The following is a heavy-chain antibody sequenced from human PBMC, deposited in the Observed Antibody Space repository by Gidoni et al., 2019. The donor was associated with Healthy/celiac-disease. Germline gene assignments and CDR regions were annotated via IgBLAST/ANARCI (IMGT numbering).Heavy chain of an antibody. V-gene: IGHV4-34*01. Sequence: QVQLQQWGAGLLKPSETLSLTCAVYGGSFSGYYWSWIRQPPGKGLEWIGEINHSGSTNYNPSLKSRVTISVDTSKNQFSLKLSSVTAADTAVYYCASSETTLSGWFDPWGQGTLVTVSS. CDR2: INHSGST. D-gene: IGHD4-17*01. CDR1: GGSFSGYY. J-gene: IGHJ5*02. CDR3: ASSETTLSGWFDP.